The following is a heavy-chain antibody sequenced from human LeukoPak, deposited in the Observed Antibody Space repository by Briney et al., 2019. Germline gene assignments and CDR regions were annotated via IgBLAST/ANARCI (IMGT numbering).Heavy chain of an antibody. V-gene: IGHV3-30*04. D-gene: IGHD6-19*01. Sequence: GGSLRLSCAASGFTFSSYAMHWVRQAPGKGLEWVAVISYDGSNKYYADSVKGRFTISRDNSKNTLYLQMNSLRAEDTAVYYCARERYSSGPPDWGQGTLVTVSS. CDR2: ISYDGSNK. J-gene: IGHJ4*02. CDR3: ARERYSSGPPD. CDR1: GFTFSSYA.